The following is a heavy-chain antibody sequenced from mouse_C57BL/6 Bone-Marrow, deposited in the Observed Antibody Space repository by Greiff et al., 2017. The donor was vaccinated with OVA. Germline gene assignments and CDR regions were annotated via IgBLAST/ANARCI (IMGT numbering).Heavy chain of an antibody. Sequence: QVQLQQPGAELVKPGASVKLSCKASGYTFTSYWMQWVKQRTGQGLEWIGEIDPSDSYNNYNQKFKGKATLTVDTSYSTAYMQLSSLTSEDSAVYYCAPIYYGNPYAMDYWGQGTSVTVSS. J-gene: IGHJ4*01. CDR2: IDPSDSYN. D-gene: IGHD2-1*01. CDR3: APIYYGNPYAMDY. CDR1: GYTFTSYW. V-gene: IGHV1-50*01.